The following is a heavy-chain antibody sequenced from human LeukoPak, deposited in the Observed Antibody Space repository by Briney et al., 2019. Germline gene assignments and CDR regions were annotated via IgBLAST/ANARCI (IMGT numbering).Heavy chain of an antibody. J-gene: IGHJ4*02. V-gene: IGHV4-34*01. CDR1: GGSFSGYY. D-gene: IGHD5-18*01. CDR2: INHSGST. Sequence: SESLSLTCAVYGGSFSGYYWSWIRQPPGKGLEWIGEINHSGSTNYNPSLKSRVTISVDTSKNQFSLKLSSVTAADTAVYYCARGQLGYSYGNSFDYWGQGTLVTVSS. CDR3: ARGQLGYSYGNSFDY.